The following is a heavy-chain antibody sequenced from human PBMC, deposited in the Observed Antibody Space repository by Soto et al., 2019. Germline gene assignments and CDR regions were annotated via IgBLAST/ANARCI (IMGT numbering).Heavy chain of an antibody. CDR2: INAGNGNT. CDR3: ASSIAARPNNWFDP. D-gene: IGHD6-6*01. CDR1: GYTFTSYA. Sequence: QVQLVQSGAEVKKPGASVKVSCKASGYTFTSYAMHWVRQAPGQRLEWMGWINAGNGNTKYSQKFQGRVTITRDTSASTAYMALSSLRSEDTAVYYCASSIAARPNNWFDPWGQGTLVTVSS. V-gene: IGHV1-3*01. J-gene: IGHJ5*02.